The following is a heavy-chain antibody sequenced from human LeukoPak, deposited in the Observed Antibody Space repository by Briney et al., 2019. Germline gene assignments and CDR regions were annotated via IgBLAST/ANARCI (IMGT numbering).Heavy chain of an antibody. J-gene: IGHJ4*02. V-gene: IGHV3-23*01. Sequence: GGSLRLSCEASGFTFKNYAMCWVRQAPGRGLEWVSAISGIGGFTHYADSVKGRFTFSRDNSKNTLYLQMNSLRVEDTAMYYCAKGFHSGSNAYYLDYWGQGTLVTVSS. D-gene: IGHD7-27*01. CDR2: ISGIGGFT. CDR3: AKGFHSGSNAYYLDY. CDR1: GFTFKNYA.